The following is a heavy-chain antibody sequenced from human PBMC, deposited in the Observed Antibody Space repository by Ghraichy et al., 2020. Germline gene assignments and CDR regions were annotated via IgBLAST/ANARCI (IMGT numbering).Heavy chain of an antibody. Sequence: ASVKVSCKVCGYNLTNLFMHSLRLAPRLLLEWMGGFDPEDGETIYAQKFQGRVTMTEDTSTDTAYMELSSLRSEDTAVYYCALGIVVAFWYDFDYWGQGPLVTV. D-gene: IGHD3-22*01. J-gene: IGHJ4*02. V-gene: IGHV1-24*01. CDR1: GYNLTNLF. CDR2: FDPEDGET. CDR3: ALGIVVAFWYDFDY.